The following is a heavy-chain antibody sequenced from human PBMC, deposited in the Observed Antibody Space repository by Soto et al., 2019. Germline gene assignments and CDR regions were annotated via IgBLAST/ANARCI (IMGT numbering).Heavy chain of an antibody. CDR2: INPNSGGT. J-gene: IGHJ5*02. D-gene: IGHD3-10*01. Sequence: ASVKVSCKASRYTFTGYYMHWVRQAPGQGLEWMGWINPNSGGTSYAQKFQGRVTMTRDTSISTAYMELSRLRSDDTAVYYCAALLVRGINWFDPWGQGTLVTVSS. V-gene: IGHV1-2*02. CDR1: RYTFTGYY. CDR3: AALLVRGINWFDP.